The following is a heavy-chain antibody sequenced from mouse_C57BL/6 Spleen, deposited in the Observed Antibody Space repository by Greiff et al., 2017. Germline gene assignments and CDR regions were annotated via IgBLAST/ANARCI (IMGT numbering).Heavy chain of an antibody. CDR3: ARLPDYYGSSPYYFDY. Sequence: VQLQQPGAELVMPGASVKLSCKASGYTFTSYWMHWVKQRPGQGLEWIGEIDPSDSYTNYNQKFKGKSTLTVDKSSSTAYMQLSSLTSEDSAVYYCARLPDYYGSSPYYFDYWGQGTTLTVSS. CDR2: IDPSDSYT. V-gene: IGHV1-69*01. D-gene: IGHD1-1*01. J-gene: IGHJ2*01. CDR1: GYTFTSYW.